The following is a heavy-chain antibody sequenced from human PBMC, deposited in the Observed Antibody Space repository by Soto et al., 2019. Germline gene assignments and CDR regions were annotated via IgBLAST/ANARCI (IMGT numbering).Heavy chain of an antibody. D-gene: IGHD7-27*01. Sequence: SETLSLTCTVSGGSISSYYWSWIRQPPGKGLEWIGYIYYSGSTNYNPSLKSRVTISVDTSESQFSLNVTSVTAADTAVYFCAXGRYCLTGXXFPXWFDSWGQGALVTVSS. CDR1: GGSISSYY. J-gene: IGHJ5*01. CDR2: IYYSGST. V-gene: IGHV4-59*08. CDR3: AXGRYCLTGXXFPXWFDS.